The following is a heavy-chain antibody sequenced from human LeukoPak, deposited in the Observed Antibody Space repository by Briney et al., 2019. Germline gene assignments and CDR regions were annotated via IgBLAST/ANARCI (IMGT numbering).Heavy chain of an antibody. CDR3: AKDRRYSSGWYYFDY. J-gene: IGHJ4*02. D-gene: IGHD6-19*01. CDR2: MSGSGGST. Sequence: PGGSLRLSCAASGFTFSSYAMSWVCQAPGKGLEWVSAMSGSGGSTYYADSVKGRFTISRDNSKNTLYLHMNSLRAEDTAVYYCAKDRRYSSGWYYFDYWGQGTLVTVSS. V-gene: IGHV3-23*01. CDR1: GFTFSSYA.